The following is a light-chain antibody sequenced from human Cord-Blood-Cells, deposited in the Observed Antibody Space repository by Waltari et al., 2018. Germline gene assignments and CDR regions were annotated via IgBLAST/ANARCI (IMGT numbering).Light chain of an antibody. CDR3: SSYTSSSTLV. Sequence: SALTQPASVSGSPGQSPTLSCTGTSRDVGGYNYVSWYQQHPGKAPKLMIYEVSNRPSGVSNRFSGSKSGNTASLTISGLQAEDEADYYCSSYTSSSTLVFGGGTKLTVL. CDR1: SRDVGGYNY. J-gene: IGLJ2*01. V-gene: IGLV2-14*01. CDR2: EVS.